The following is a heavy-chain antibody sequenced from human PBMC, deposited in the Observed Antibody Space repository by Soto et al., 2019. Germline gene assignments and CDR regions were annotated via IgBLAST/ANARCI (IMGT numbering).Heavy chain of an antibody. CDR2: IGSRSDST. D-gene: IGHD6-19*01. Sequence: EVQLLESGGGLVQPGGSLRLSCAASGFTFSSFAMSWVRQAPGKGLEWVSAIGSRSDSTYYADSVKGRFTISRDNSKNTLYLQMNSLRAEDTAVYYCAKDLIYGYNSGRPFDSWGQGTLVTVS. CDR3: AKDLIYGYNSGRPFDS. J-gene: IGHJ4*02. V-gene: IGHV3-23*01. CDR1: GFTFSSFA.